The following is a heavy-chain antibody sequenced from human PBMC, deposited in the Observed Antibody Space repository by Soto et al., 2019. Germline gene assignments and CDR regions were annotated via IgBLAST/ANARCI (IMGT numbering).Heavy chain of an antibody. V-gene: IGHV3-15*07. CDR3: HTDSGRPNTVLRLDY. CDR2: IKSKINGGTA. Sequence: GSMRLSCAASGFIVRNAWIDWFRQVTGKGLEWGGRIKSKINGGTADYAAPVQGRFAVSRDDSKNMVFLQMNSLKTEDTGIYYFHTDSGRPNTVLRLDYWGQGTFVTVSS. J-gene: IGHJ4*02. CDR1: GFIVRNAW. D-gene: IGHD4-4*01.